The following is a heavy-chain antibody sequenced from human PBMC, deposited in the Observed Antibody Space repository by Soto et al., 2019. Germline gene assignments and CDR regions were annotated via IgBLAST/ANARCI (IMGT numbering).Heavy chain of an antibody. Sequence: GGSLRLSCAASGFTFSSHAMSWVRQAPGKGLEWVSGISGTSDRTFYAESVKGRLTISRDNSKNTLYLQMNSLGSEDTALYYCARAYCSGGNCYSGPDPWGQGT. CDR3: ARAYCSGGNCYSGPDP. CDR1: GFTFSSHA. CDR2: ISGTSDRT. D-gene: IGHD2-15*01. J-gene: IGHJ5*02. V-gene: IGHV3-23*01.